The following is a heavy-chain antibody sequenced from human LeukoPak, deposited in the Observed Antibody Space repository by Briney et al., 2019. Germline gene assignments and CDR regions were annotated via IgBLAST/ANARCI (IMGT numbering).Heavy chain of an antibody. Sequence: SQTLSLTSAISGDSVSSNSAAWNWIRHSPSRGLEWLGRTYYRSKWYNDYAVSVKSRITINPDTSKNQFSLQLNSVTPEDTAVYYCARDWSRDGYTQPHDAFDIWGQGTMATVSS. CDR3: ARDWSRDGYTQPHDAFDI. CDR2: TYYRSKWYN. V-gene: IGHV6-1*01. CDR1: GDSVSSNSAA. J-gene: IGHJ3*02. D-gene: IGHD5-24*01.